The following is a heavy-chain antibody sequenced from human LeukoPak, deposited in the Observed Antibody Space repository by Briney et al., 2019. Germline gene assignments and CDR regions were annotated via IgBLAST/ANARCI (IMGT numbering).Heavy chain of an antibody. Sequence: ASVKVSCKASGYTFTSYGISWVRQAPGQGLEWMGWISAYNGNTNYAQKLQGRVTMTTDTSTSTAYMELRSLRSDDTAVYYCAGDPGLRYFDWLSLWGQGTLVTVSS. J-gene: IGHJ5*02. CDR1: GYTFTSYG. V-gene: IGHV1-18*01. CDR3: AGDPGLRYFDWLSL. CDR2: ISAYNGNT. D-gene: IGHD3-9*01.